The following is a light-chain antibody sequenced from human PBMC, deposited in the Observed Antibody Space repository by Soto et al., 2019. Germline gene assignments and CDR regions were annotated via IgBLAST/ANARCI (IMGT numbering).Light chain of an antibody. V-gene: IGKV3-15*01. CDR3: QKYGNFWT. Sequence: EIVMTQSPATLSVSPGERATLSCRASQSVNSKLAWYQQKPGRAPRLLIYGASTRATGIPDRFSGSGSGTDFSLTIRRLEPDDFAVYYCQKYGNFWTFGQGTKVDIK. CDR2: GAS. J-gene: IGKJ1*01. CDR1: QSVNSK.